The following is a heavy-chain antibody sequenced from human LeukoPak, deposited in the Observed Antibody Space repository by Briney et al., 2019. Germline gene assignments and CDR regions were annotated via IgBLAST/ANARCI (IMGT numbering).Heavy chain of an antibody. CDR1: GGSISSSSYY. Sequence: PSETLSLTCTVSGGSISSSSYYWGWIRQPPGKGLEWIGEINHSGSTNYNPSLKSRVTISVDTSKNQFSLKLSSVTAADTAVYYCARARYYYDSSGYTLDYWGQGTLVTVSS. CDR3: ARARYYYDSSGYTLDY. CDR2: INHSGST. V-gene: IGHV4-39*07. J-gene: IGHJ4*02. D-gene: IGHD3-22*01.